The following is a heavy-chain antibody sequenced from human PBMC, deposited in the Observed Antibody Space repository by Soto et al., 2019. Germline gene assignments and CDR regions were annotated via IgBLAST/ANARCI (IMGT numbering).Heavy chain of an antibody. CDR2: IIPIFGTT. V-gene: IGHV1-69*01. D-gene: IGHD4-17*01. J-gene: IGHJ4*02. CDR3: TVRSTGDVDS. Sequence: QVHLVQSGAEVKKPGSSVKVSCTASGGTFGTYIISCVRQGPGQGLEWMGGIIPIFGTTTCAQKFQGRVTITADEPSGTAYVDLSSLRSGDTALYYCTVRSTGDVDSWGQGTLDAVSS. CDR1: GGTFGTYI.